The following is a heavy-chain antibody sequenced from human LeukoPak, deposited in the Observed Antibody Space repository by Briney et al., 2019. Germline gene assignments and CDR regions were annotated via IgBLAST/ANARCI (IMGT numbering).Heavy chain of an antibody. J-gene: IGHJ4*02. CDR2: IYTSGST. D-gene: IGHD6-13*01. CDR3: ARDPSPSIAAAGMDYFDY. CDR1: GGSISSYY. Sequence: SETLSLTCTVSGGSISSYYRSWIRQPAGKGLEWIGRIYTSGSTNYNPSLKSRVTMSVDTSKNQFSLKLSSVTAADTAVYYCARDPSPSIAAAGMDYFDYWGQGTLVTVSS. V-gene: IGHV4-4*07.